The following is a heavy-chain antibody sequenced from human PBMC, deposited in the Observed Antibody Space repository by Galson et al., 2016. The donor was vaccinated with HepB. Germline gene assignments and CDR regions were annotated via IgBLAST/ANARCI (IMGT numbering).Heavy chain of an antibody. V-gene: IGHV4-31*03. CDR2: IYHSGST. D-gene: IGHD3-22*01. CDR1: GGSISSGGNY. CDR3: ARETANYYDTSVLDY. Sequence: TLSLTCTVSGGSISSGGNYWSWIRQHPGKGLEWIGYIYHSGSTYYNPSLKSRVTISVDTSKKQFTLKLNSVTAADTAVYYCARETANYYDTSVLDYWGQGTLVTVSS. J-gene: IGHJ4*02.